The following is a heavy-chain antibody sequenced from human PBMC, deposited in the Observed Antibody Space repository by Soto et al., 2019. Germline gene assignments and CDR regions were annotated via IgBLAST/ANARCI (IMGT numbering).Heavy chain of an antibody. V-gene: IGHV1-18*01. CDR2: ISAYNGNT. Sequence: GASVKVSCKASGYTFTSYGISWVRQAPGQGLEWMGWISAYNGNTNYAQKLQGRVTMTTDTSTSTAYMELRSLRSDDTAVYYCARVGSNDYSNYYYYYYYMDVWGKGTTVTVS. CDR3: ARVGSNDYSNYYYYYYYMDV. D-gene: IGHD4-4*01. CDR1: GYTFTSYG. J-gene: IGHJ6*03.